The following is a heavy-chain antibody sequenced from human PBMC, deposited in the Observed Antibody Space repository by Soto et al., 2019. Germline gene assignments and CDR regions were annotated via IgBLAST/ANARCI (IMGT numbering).Heavy chain of an antibody. D-gene: IGHD6-13*01. V-gene: IGHV1-69*01. CDR3: ARDRGSYNWFDP. CDR1: GGTXSSYA. Sequence: KVSCKASGGTXSSYAITCVRQAPGQGLEWIGGIIPIFGTANYSQKFQGRVTITADESTSTAYMEMSSMRSEDKAVYYCARDRGSYNWFDPWGQGTLVTVSS. J-gene: IGHJ5*02. CDR2: IIPIFGTA.